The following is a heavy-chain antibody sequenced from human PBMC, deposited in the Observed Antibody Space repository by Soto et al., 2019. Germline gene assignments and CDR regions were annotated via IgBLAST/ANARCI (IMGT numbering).Heavy chain of an antibody. D-gene: IGHD3-16*01. J-gene: IGHJ6*03. CDR2: IKSKTDVGTP. CDR1: GFTFSNAW. CDR3: TLDRLKGYYYYMDV. Sequence: EVQLVESGGGLVKPGGSLRLSCAASGFTFSNAWMSWVRQAPGKGLEWVGRIKSKTDVGTPDYAAPVKGRFTISRDASKNTLYLQMNSLKTEDTAVYYCTLDRLKGYYYYMDVWGKGTTVTFSS. V-gene: IGHV3-15*01.